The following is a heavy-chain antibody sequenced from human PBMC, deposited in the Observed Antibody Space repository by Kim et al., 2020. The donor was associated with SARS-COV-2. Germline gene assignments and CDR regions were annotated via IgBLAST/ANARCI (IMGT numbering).Heavy chain of an antibody. J-gene: IGHJ4*02. CDR1: GFTFSLYE. V-gene: IGHV3-48*03. D-gene: IGHD1-26*01. CDR2: ISSGGDTI. CDR3: VRGSGSYPY. Sequence: GGSLRLSCAASGFTFSLYEMNWIRQAPGKGLEWVSYISSGGDTIYYADSVNGRFTFSRDNAKNSLYLQMNSLRGEDTAVYYCVRGSGSYPYWGQGTLVTVSS.